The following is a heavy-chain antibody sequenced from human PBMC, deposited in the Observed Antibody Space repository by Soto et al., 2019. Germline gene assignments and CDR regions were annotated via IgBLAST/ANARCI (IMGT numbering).Heavy chain of an antibody. CDR1: GGSFSSHS. Sequence: SETLSLTCAIYGGSFSSHSKSWVRQPPGKGLEWIGEIHHDGSTNYNPSLKSRVTMSGDTSKNQFSLELSSLTAADTAVYYCATYDVGTIIQDYWGQGTLVTVSS. J-gene: IGHJ4*02. V-gene: IGHV4-34*01. CDR3: ATYDVGTIIQDY. D-gene: IGHD2-21*02. CDR2: IHHDGST.